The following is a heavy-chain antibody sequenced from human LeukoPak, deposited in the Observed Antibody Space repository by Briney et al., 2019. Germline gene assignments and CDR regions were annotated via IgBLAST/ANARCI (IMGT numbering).Heavy chain of an antibody. CDR1: RYTFTSYY. V-gene: IGHV1-46*01. J-gene: IGHJ3*02. CDR3: ARRDTAMVRGGAFDI. D-gene: IGHD5-18*01. CDR2: INPSGGST. Sequence: ASVKVSCKASRYTFTSYYMHWVRQAPGQGLEWMGIINPSGGSTSYAQKFQGRVTMTRDTSTSTVYMELSSLRSEDTAVYYCARRDTAMVRGGAFDIWGQGTMVTVSS.